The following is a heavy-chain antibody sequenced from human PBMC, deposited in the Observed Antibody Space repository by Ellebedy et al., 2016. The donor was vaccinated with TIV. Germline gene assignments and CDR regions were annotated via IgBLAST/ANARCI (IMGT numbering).Heavy chain of an antibody. CDR1: GYTFTGYY. Sequence: ASVKVSCKASGYTFTGYYMHWVRQAPGQGLEWMGWINPNSGGTNYAQNFQGWVTMTRDTSISTAYMELSWLRSDDTAVYYCARDLDGYNGLYMDVWGKGTTVTVSS. J-gene: IGHJ6*03. D-gene: IGHD5-24*01. V-gene: IGHV1-2*04. CDR2: INPNSGGT. CDR3: ARDLDGYNGLYMDV.